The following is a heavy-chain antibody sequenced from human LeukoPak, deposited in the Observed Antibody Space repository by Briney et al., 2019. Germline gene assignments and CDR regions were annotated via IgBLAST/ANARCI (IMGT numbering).Heavy chain of an antibody. CDR3: ASPFFDF. V-gene: IGHV4-39*01. J-gene: IGHJ4*02. CDR1: GGSITSGSYY. CDR2: INYSGSTSGST. Sequence: SETLSLTCTVSGGSITSGSYYWGWIRQPPGKVLEWIGSINYSGSTSGSTYYNPSLKSRITISVDTSKNQFSLKLSSMTAADTAVYYCASPFFDFWGQGTLVTVSS.